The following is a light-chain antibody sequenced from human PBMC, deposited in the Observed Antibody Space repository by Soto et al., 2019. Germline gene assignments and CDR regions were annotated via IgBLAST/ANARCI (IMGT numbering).Light chain of an antibody. CDR1: QIISSTY. V-gene: IGKV3-20*01. J-gene: IGKJ4*01. CDR3: QQYNNWPLT. CDR2: GAS. Sequence: DIVLTQSPGTLSLSPGERATLSCRASQIISSTYLGWYQQKPGQAPRLLIYGASSRATGIPDRFSGSGSGTDFTLTISRLEPEDFAVYYCQQYNNWPLTFGGGTTVEIK.